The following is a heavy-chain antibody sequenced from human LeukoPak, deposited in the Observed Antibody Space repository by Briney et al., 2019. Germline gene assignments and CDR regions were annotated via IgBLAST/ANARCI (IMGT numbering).Heavy chain of an antibody. CDR1: GFXFSSYW. CDR2: IKEDGSEK. CDR3: ARGYSDSEDYFDY. D-gene: IGHD5-18*01. J-gene: IGHJ4*02. Sequence: PGGSLRLSCAASGFXFSSYWISWVRQAPGKGLEWVAHIKEDGSEKYYVDSVKGRFTISRDNAKNSLYLQMNSLRAEDTAVYYCARGYSDSEDYFDYWGQGTLVTVSS. V-gene: IGHV3-7*05.